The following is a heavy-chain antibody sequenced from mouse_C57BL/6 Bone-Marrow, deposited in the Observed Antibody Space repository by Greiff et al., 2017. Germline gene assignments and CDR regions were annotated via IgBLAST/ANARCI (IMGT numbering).Heavy chain of an antibody. CDR3: ASSTAQAADWFAY. CDR1: GFTFTDYY. CDR2: IRNKANGYTT. V-gene: IGHV7-3*01. J-gene: IGHJ3*01. Sequence: EVQGVESGGGLVQPGGSLSLSCAASGFTFTDYYMSWVRQPPGKALEWLGFIRNKANGYTTESSASVKGRFTISRDNSQSILYLHMNALRAEDRSTYYSASSTAQAADWFAYWGQGTLVTVSA. D-gene: IGHD3-2*02.